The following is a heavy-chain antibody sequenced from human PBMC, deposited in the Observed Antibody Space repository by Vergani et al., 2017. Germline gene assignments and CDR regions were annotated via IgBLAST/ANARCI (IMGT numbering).Heavy chain of an antibody. CDR3: AKNLGI. J-gene: IGHJ4*02. V-gene: IGHV3-30*18. CDR2: ISYDGSNK. Sequence: QVQLVESGGGVVQPGRSLRLSCAASGFTFSSYGMHWVRQAPGKGLEGVAVISYDGSNKYYADSVKGRFTISRDNSKNTLYLQMNSLRAEDTAVYYCAKNLGIWGQGTLVTVSS. D-gene: IGHD6-13*01. CDR1: GFTFSSYG.